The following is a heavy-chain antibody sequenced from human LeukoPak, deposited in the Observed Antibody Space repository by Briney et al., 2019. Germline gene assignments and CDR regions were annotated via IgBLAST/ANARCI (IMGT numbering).Heavy chain of an antibody. J-gene: IGHJ4*02. CDR1: GFTFSSYG. V-gene: IGHV3-33*01. Sequence: GGSLRLSCAASGFTFSSYGMHWVRQAPGKGLEWVAVIWYDGSNKYYADSVKGRFTISRDNSKNTLYLRMNSLRAEDTAVYYCARDRGLRYFDYWGQGTLVTVSS. D-gene: IGHD3-9*01. CDR3: ARDRGLRYFDY. CDR2: IWYDGSNK.